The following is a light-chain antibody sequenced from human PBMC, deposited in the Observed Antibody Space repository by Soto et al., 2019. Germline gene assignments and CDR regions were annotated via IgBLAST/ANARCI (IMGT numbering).Light chain of an antibody. J-gene: IGLJ2*01. CDR1: SSDVGAYNY. CDR3: SSYTPSATLV. V-gene: IGLV2-14*01. CDR2: EVN. Sequence: QSALTQPASVSGSPGQSITISCTGTSSDVGAYNYVSWYQQHPDKAPKLIIFEVNNRPSGVSNRFSGSKSGNTASLTISGLQAEDEADYYCSSYTPSATLVFGGGTQLTVL.